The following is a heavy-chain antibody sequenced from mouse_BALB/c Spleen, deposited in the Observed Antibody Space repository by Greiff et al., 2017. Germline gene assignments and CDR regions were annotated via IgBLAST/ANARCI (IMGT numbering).Heavy chain of an antibody. Sequence: EVKVVESGGGLVQPGGSRNLSCAASGFTFSSFGMHWVRQAPEKGLEWVAYISSGSSTIYYADTVKGRFTISRDNPKNTLFLQMTSLRSEDTAMYYCARSNYDYDGYYAMDYWGQGTSVTVSS. J-gene: IGHJ4*01. D-gene: IGHD2-4*01. CDR3: ARSNYDYDGYYAMDY. CDR1: GFTFSSFG. CDR2: ISSGSSTI. V-gene: IGHV5-17*02.